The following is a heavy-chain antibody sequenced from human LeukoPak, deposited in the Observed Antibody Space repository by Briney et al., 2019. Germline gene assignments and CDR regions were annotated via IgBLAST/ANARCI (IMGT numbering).Heavy chain of an antibody. CDR2: IYPGDSDT. CDR1: GYSFTIYW. Sequence: PGESLKVSCKDSGYSFTIYWIAWVRQMPGKGLEWMGVIYPGDSDTRYSPSFQGQVTISADKSINTAYLQWSSLKASDTAMYYCARSGSYSSSWLDYWGQGTLVTVSS. CDR3: ARSGSYSSSWLDY. V-gene: IGHV5-51*01. D-gene: IGHD6-13*01. J-gene: IGHJ4*02.